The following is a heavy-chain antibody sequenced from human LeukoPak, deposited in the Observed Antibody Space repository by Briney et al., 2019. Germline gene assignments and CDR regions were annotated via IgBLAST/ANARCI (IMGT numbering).Heavy chain of an antibody. CDR2: ISAYNGNT. D-gene: IGHD4/OR15-4a*01. CDR1: GYTFTSYD. V-gene: IGHV1-18*01. CDR3: ARMGDYHLVSFFDY. J-gene: IGHJ4*02. Sequence: ASVKVSCKASGYTFTSYDISWVRQAPGQGLEWMGWISAYNGNTNYAQKLQGRVTMTTDTSTSTAYMELRSLRSDDSAVYYCARMGDYHLVSFFDYWGQGTLVTVSS.